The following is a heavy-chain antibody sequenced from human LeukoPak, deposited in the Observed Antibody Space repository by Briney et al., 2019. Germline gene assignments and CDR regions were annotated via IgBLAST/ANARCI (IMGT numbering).Heavy chain of an antibody. J-gene: IGHJ4*02. V-gene: IGHV3-73*01. Sequence: GGSLKLSCAASGFNFSGSAIHWVRQASGKGLEWVGRIRSKTHSCATTYAASLKGRFTISRDDSKNTTYLQMSSLKTDDTAVYYCARRSIASTRTDDYWGQGTLVTVSS. D-gene: IGHD6-13*01. CDR3: ARRSIASTRTDDY. CDR2: IRSKTHSCAT. CDR1: GFNFSGSA.